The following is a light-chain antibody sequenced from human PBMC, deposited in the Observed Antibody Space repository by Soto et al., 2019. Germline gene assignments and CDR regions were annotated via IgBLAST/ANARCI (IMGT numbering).Light chain of an antibody. V-gene: IGKV3-11*01. Sequence: ESVLTQSPATLSSFPGDRVTLSCSASHYINTRLAWYQHRPGQAPRLLIYQTSIRAAGIPARFSASGSGTDFTLTISDVQPEDFALYYCHQRQSWPRTFGQGTKVDIK. CDR3: HQRQSWPRT. CDR2: QTS. CDR1: HYINTR. J-gene: IGKJ1*01.